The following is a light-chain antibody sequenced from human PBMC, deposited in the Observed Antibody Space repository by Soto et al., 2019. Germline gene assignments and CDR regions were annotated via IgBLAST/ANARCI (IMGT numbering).Light chain of an antibody. Sequence: EIVMTQSPATLSVSPGGRATLSCRASQSDDINLAWYQQRPGQSPRLLVYAAFTRAAGLPARFSGRGSGTEFTLTISSLQFEDFAVYYCQQYNTWPHTFGQGTKLEI. CDR3: QQYNTWPHT. J-gene: IGKJ2*01. CDR2: AAF. V-gene: IGKV3-15*01. CDR1: QSDDIN.